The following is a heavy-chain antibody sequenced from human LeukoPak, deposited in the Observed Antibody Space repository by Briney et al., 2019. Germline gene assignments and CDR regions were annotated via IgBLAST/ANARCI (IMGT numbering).Heavy chain of an antibody. CDR3: ARGRSYFDY. Sequence: SETLSLTCAVYGGSFSDYYWSWIRQPPGKGLEWIGEITHSGTTNYNPSLKSRINMSVDTSKNQFSLNLRYVTAADTAVYYCARGRSYFDYWGQGTLVTVSS. CDR1: GGSFSDYY. CDR2: ITHSGTT. J-gene: IGHJ4*02. V-gene: IGHV4-34*01.